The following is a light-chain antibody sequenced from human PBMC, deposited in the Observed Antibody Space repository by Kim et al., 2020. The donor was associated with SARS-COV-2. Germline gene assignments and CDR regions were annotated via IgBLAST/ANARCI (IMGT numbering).Light chain of an antibody. J-gene: IGLJ3*02. Sequence: GQAITITCPGNSSDVGGYNYVSWYQKHPDKVPKLMIFDVTGRPSGVSNRFAGSKSGSTASLTISGLQTEDEADYCCSSYTDNTPLVFGGGTKLTVL. V-gene: IGLV2-14*03. CDR3: SSYTDNTPLV. CDR1: SSDVGGYNY. CDR2: DVT.